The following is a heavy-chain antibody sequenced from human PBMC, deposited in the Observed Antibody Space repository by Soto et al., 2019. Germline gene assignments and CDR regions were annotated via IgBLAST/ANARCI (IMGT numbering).Heavy chain of an antibody. Sequence: SETLSLTCTVSGGSISSYYWSWIRQPPGKGLEWIGYIYYSGSTNYNPSLKSRVTISVDTSKNQFSLKLSSVTAADTAVYYCARDGTHDYGDYYFDYWGQGTLVTVSS. CDR3: ARDGTHDYGDYYFDY. CDR2: IYYSGST. V-gene: IGHV4-59*12. CDR1: GGSISSYY. J-gene: IGHJ4*02. D-gene: IGHD4-17*01.